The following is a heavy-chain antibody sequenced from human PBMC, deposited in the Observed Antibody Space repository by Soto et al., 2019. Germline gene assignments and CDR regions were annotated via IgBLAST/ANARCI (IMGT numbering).Heavy chain of an antibody. CDR2: ISYDGSNK. V-gene: IGHV3-30*18. CDR1: GFTFSSYG. J-gene: IGHJ4*02. Sequence: PGGSLRLSCAASGFTFSSYGMHWVRQAPGKGLEWVAVISYDGSNKYYADSVKRRFTISRDNSKNTLYLQMNSLRAEDTAVYYCAKDGLQLVQSDPKHRRNYFDYWGQGTLVTVSS. D-gene: IGHD6-6*01. CDR3: AKDGLQLVQSDPKHRRNYFDY.